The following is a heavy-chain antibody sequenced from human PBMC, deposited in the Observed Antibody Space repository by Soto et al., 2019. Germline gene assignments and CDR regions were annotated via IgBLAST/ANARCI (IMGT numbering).Heavy chain of an antibody. J-gene: IGHJ4*02. D-gene: IGHD2-15*01. CDR3: VIQRSGVVY. CDR1: GYSFTGNS. Sequence: QVHLVQSGAEVKKPGASVRVSCKASGYSFTGNSMNWVRQAPGQGLEWMGWINPNNGGTNYAQRLRGWGPMSSDTSVCSSYMDKNTLKSDETAGYYSVIQRSGVVYWGQGTLVTVSS. CDR2: INPNNGGT. V-gene: IGHV1-2*04.